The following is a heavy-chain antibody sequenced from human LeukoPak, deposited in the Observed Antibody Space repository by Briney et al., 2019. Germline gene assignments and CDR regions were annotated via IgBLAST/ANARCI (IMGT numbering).Heavy chain of an antibody. CDR1: GFTFSSYA. J-gene: IGHJ5*02. Sequence: GGSLRLSCAASGFTFSSYAMSWVRQAPGKGLEWVSVIYSGGSTYYADSVKGRFTISRDNSKNTLYLQMNSLRAEDTAVYYCARESERSFDPWGQGTLVTVSS. CDR2: IYSGGST. CDR3: ARESERSFDP. V-gene: IGHV3-66*01.